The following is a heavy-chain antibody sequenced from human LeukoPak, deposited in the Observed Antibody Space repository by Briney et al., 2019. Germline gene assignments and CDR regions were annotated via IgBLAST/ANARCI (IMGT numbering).Heavy chain of an antibody. V-gene: IGHV1-69*13. CDR1: GGTFSSYA. Sequence: SVKVSCKASGGTFSSYAISWVRQAPGQGLEWMGGIIPIFGTANYAQKFQGRVTITAGESTSTAYMELSSLRSEDTAVYYCARGVYCGGDCYSSFDYWGQGTLVTVSS. D-gene: IGHD2-21*02. J-gene: IGHJ4*02. CDR3: ARGVYCGGDCYSSFDY. CDR2: IIPIFGTA.